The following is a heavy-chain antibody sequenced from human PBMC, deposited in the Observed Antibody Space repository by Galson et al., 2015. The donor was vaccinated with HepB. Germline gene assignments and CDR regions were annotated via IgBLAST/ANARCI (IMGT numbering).Heavy chain of an antibody. D-gene: IGHD3-9*01. CDR2: IYYSGST. CDR3: ARLNYDILTGYADEDYGMDV. V-gene: IGHV4-61*01. Sequence: SETLSLTCTVSGGSVSSGSYYWSWIRQPPGKGLEWIGYIYYSGSTNYNPSLKSRVTISVDTSKNQFSLKLSSVTAADTAVYYCARLNYDILTGYADEDYGMDVWGQGTTVTVSS. CDR1: GGSVSSGSYY. J-gene: IGHJ6*02.